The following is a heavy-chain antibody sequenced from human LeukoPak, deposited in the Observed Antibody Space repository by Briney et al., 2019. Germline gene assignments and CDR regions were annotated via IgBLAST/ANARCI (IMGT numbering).Heavy chain of an antibody. D-gene: IGHD3-3*02. V-gene: IGHV3-53*01. J-gene: IGHJ4*02. CDR3: ARDSSSFPNYFDY. CDR2: IYSDGST. Sequence: GGSLRLSCAASGFTVSSTYMSWVRQSPGKGLEWVSLIYSDGSTFYADSVKGRFTISRDNSKNTLYLQMSSLRAEDTAVYYCARDSSSFPNYFDYWGQGTLVTVSS. CDR1: GFTVSSTY.